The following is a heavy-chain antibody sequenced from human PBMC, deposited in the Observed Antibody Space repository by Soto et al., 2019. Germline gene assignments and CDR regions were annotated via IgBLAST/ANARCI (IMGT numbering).Heavy chain of an antibody. Sequence: GGSLRLSCAASGFTFSSYSMNWVRQAPGKGLEWVSYISSSSSTIYYAGSVKGRFTISRDNAKNSLYLQMNSLRAEDTAVYYCARDPTYRGSGSYYYFDYWGQGTLVTVSS. D-gene: IGHD3-10*01. CDR1: GFTFSSYS. J-gene: IGHJ4*02. V-gene: IGHV3-48*01. CDR2: ISSSSSTI. CDR3: ARDPTYRGSGSYYYFDY.